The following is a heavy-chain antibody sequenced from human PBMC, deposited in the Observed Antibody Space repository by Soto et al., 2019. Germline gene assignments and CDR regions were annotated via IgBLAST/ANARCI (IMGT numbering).Heavy chain of an antibody. D-gene: IGHD3-22*01. CDR3: ASGYYDSSGYSWFDP. Sequence: SVKVSCKASGGTFSSYAISWLRQAPGQGLEWMGGIIPIFGTANYAQKFQGRVTITADESTSTAYMELSSLRSEDTAVYYCASGYYDSSGYSWFDPWGQGTLVTVSS. J-gene: IGHJ5*02. CDR2: IIPIFGTA. CDR1: GGTFSSYA. V-gene: IGHV1-69*13.